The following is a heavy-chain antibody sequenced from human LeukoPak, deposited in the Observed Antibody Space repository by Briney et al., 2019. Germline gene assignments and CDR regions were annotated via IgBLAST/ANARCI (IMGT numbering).Heavy chain of an antibody. CDR1: GFTFSSYA. Sequence: GGSLRLSCAASGFTFSSYAMHWVRQAPGKGLEWVAVISYDGSNKYYADSVKGQFTISRDNAKNSVYLQMNSLRAEDTAVYYCARDEGIDFWSGYDYWGQGILVTVSS. J-gene: IGHJ4*02. D-gene: IGHD3-3*01. CDR2: ISYDGSNK. CDR3: ARDEGIDFWSGYDY. V-gene: IGHV3-30*04.